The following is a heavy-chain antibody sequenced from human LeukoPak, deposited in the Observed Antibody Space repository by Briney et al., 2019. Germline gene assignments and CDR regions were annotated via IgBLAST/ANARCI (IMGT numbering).Heavy chain of an antibody. D-gene: IGHD6-13*01. V-gene: IGHV3-23*01. CDR2: ISGSGGST. CDR3: AIESPAAGD. Sequence: GGSLRLSCAASGFTVSSNYMSWVRQAPGKGLEWVSSISGSGGSTYYADSVKGRFTISRDNSKNTLYLQMNSLRAEDTAVYYCAIESPAAGDWGQGTLVTVSS. CDR1: GFTVSSNY. J-gene: IGHJ4*02.